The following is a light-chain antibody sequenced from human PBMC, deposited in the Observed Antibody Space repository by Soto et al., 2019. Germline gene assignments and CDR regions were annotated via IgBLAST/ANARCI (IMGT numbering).Light chain of an antibody. V-gene: IGLV6-57*04. CDR3: QSYDCSLYV. CDR2: EDN. J-gene: IGLJ1*01. Sequence: NFMLTQPHSVSESPGKTVTISCTRSSGSIASNYVQWYQQRPGSAPTTVIYEDNQRPSGVPDRFSGSIDSSSNSASLTISALKTEDEADYYCQSYDCSLYVFGTGTKLTVL. CDR1: SGSIASNY.